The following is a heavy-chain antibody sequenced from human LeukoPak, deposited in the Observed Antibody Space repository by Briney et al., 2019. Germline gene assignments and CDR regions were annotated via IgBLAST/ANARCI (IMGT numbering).Heavy chain of an antibody. D-gene: IGHD6-6*01. CDR2: IFSDGTT. CDR3: AKGTYSSSPRDY. J-gene: IGHJ4*02. Sequence: GGSLRLSCAASGFTVSSNYMSWVRQAPGKGLEWVSVIFSDGTTYYADSVKGRFTISRDNSKNTLYLQMNSLRAEDTAVYYCAKGTYSSSPRDYWGQGTLVTVSS. CDR1: GFTVSSNY. V-gene: IGHV3-53*01.